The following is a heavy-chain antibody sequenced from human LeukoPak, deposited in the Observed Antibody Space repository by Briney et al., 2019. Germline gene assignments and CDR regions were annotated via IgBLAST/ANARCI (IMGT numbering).Heavy chain of an antibody. CDR3: AREGDYADAFDI. CDR1: GGSISSYY. J-gene: IGHJ3*02. D-gene: IGHD4-17*01. Sequence: PSETLSLTCTVSGGSISSYYWSWIRQPPGKGLGWIGYIYYSGSTNYNPSLKSRVTISVDTSKNQFSLKLSSVTAADTAVYYRAREGDYADAFDIWGQGTMVTVSS. V-gene: IGHV4-59*12. CDR2: IYYSGST.